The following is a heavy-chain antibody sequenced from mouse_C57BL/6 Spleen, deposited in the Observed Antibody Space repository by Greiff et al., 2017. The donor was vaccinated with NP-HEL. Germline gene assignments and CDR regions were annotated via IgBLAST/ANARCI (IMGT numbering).Heavy chain of an antibody. CDR2: IYPGDGDT. J-gene: IGHJ2*01. D-gene: IGHD1-1*01. CDR3: ARGITTVVALDY. CDR1: GYAFSSYW. Sequence: QVQLQQSGAELVKPGASVKISCKASGYAFSSYWMNWVKQRPGKGLEWIGQIYPGDGDTNYNGKFKGKATLTADKSSSTAYMQLSSLTSEDSAVYFGARGITTVVALDYWGQGTTLTVSS. V-gene: IGHV1-80*01.